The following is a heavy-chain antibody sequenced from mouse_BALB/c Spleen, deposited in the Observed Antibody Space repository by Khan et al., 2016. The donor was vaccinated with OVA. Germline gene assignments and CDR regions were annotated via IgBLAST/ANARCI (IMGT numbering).Heavy chain of an antibody. J-gene: IGHJ3*01. CDR2: IRLKSNNYAT. CDR1: GFTFSNFW. CDR3: SRAGGYYAWFAY. Sequence: EVQLEESGGGLVQPGGSMKLSCVASGFTFSNFWMNWVRQSPEKGLEWVAEIRLKSNNYATHYAESVKGSFTISRDDSKSSVYLQMNNLRAEDTGIYYCSRAGGYYAWFAYWGQGTLVTVSA. D-gene: IGHD2-3*01. V-gene: IGHV6-6*02.